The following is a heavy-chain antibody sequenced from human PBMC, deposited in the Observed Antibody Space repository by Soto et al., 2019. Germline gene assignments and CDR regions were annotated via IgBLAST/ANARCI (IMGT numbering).Heavy chain of an antibody. Sequence: QVQLVESGGGVVQPGRSLRLSCAASGFTFSSYGMHWVRQAPGKGLEWVAVISYDGSNKYYADSVKGRFTISRDNSKNPLYLQMNSLRAEDTAVYYCAKDQYSSSWYYFDYWGQGTLVTVSS. CDR3: AKDQYSSSWYYFDY. D-gene: IGHD6-13*01. V-gene: IGHV3-30*18. CDR2: ISYDGSNK. J-gene: IGHJ4*02. CDR1: GFTFSSYG.